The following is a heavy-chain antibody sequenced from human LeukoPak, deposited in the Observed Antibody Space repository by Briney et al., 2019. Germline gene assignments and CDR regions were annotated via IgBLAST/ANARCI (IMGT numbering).Heavy chain of an antibody. CDR2: INPSGGST. CDR3: ARDDYAQYDAFDI. D-gene: IGHD4-17*01. V-gene: IGHV1-46*01. J-gene: IGHJ3*02. Sequence: ASVKVSCKASGYTFTSYYMHWVRQAPGQGLEWMGIINPSGGSTSYAQKFQGRVTMTRDTSTSTVYMELSSLRSEDTAVYYCARDDYAQYDAFDIWGQGTMVTVS. CDR1: GYTFTSYY.